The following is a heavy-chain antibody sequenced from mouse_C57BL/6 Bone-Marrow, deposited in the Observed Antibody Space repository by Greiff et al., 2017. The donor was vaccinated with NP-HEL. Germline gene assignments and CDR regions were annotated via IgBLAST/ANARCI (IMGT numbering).Heavy chain of an antibody. V-gene: IGHV7-3*01. Sequence: EVQLVESGGGLVQPGGSLSLSCAASGFTFTDYYMSWVRQPPGKALEWLGFIRNKANGYTTEYSASVKGRFTISRDNSQSILYLQMNALRAEDSATYYCARSSSLDGYYSFAYWGQGTLVTVSA. CDR2: IRNKANGYTT. CDR1: GFTFTDYY. J-gene: IGHJ3*01. CDR3: ARSSSLDGYYSFAY. D-gene: IGHD2-3*01.